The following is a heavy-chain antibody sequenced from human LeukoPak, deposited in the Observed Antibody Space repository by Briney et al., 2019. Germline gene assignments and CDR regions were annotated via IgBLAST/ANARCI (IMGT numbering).Heavy chain of an antibody. CDR1: GYTFTSYG. V-gene: IGHV1-18*01. Sequence: ASVKVSCKASGYTFTSYGISWVQQAPGQGLEWMGWISAYNGNTNYAQKLQGRVTMTTDTSTSTAYMELRSLRSDDTAVYYCARAAGRYCSSTSCPVDYWGQGTLVTVSS. CDR3: ARAAGRYCSSTSCPVDY. D-gene: IGHD2-2*01. J-gene: IGHJ4*02. CDR2: ISAYNGNT.